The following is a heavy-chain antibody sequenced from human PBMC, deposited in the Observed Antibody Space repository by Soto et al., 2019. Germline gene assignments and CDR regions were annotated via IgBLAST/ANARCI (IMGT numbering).Heavy chain of an antibody. CDR2: IKSNTDGGTT. V-gene: IGHV3-15*01. D-gene: IGHD6-6*01. J-gene: IGHJ4*02. CDR1: GFTFSNAG. Sequence: GGSLRLSCAASGFTFSNAGMSWVRQAPGKGLEWVGRIKSNTDGGTTDYAAPVKGRFTISRDALNNTLYLQMNNLTTEDTAVYYCTTDLYGAARRLGGYWGQGTLVTVSS. CDR3: TTDLYGAARRLGGY.